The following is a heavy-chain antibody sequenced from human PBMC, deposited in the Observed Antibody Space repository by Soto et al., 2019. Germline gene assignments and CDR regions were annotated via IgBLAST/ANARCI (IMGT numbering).Heavy chain of an antibody. CDR3: AHRRKKGIAAAGTPDYFAY. D-gene: IGHD6-13*01. Sequence: SGPTLVNPTQTLTLTCTFSGFSLSTSGVGVGWIRQPPGKALEWLALIYWNDDKRYSPSLKSRLTITKDTSKNQVVLTMTNMDPVDTATYYCAHRRKKGIAAAGTPDYFAYWGQGTLVTVSS. CDR1: GFSLSTSGVG. V-gene: IGHV2-5*01. CDR2: IYWNDDK. J-gene: IGHJ4*02.